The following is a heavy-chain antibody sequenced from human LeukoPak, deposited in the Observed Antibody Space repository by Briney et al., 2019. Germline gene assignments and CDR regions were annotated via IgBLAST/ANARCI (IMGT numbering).Heavy chain of an antibody. D-gene: IGHD4-17*01. CDR1: GFTFSSYG. CDR2: ISYDGGNK. V-gene: IGHV3-30*18. J-gene: IGHJ4*02. CDR3: AKVALRDFYGDYGGYYFDY. Sequence: GGSLRLSCAASGFTFSSYGMHWVRQAPGQGLEWVAVISYDGGNKYYADSVKGRFTISRDNSKNTLYLQMNSLRAEDTAVYYCAKVALRDFYGDYGGYYFDYWGQGTLVTVSS.